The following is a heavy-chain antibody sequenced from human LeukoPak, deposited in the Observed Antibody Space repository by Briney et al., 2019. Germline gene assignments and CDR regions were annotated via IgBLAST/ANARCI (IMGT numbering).Heavy chain of an antibody. J-gene: IGHJ4*02. CDR2: INRSGST. Sequence: SETLSLTCAVYGGSFSDYYWTWIRQPPGKGLEWIGEINRSGSTNYNPSLKSRVTISVDTSKNQFSLKLSSVTAADAAVYYCARVPYDSSGYYLGFDYWGQGTLVTVSS. CDR3: ARVPYDSSGYYLGFDY. V-gene: IGHV4-34*01. CDR1: GGSFSDYY. D-gene: IGHD3-22*01.